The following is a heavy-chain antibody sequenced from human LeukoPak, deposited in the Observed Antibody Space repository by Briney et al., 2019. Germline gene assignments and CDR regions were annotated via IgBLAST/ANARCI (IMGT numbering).Heavy chain of an antibody. J-gene: IGHJ3*02. CDR3: ATGYSSGWALGGEDAFDI. Sequence: ASVKVSCKVSGYTLTELSMHWVRQAPGKGLEWMGGFDPEDGETIYAQKFQGRVTMTEDTSTDTAYMELSSLRSEDTAVYYCATGYSSGWALGGEDAFDIWGQGTMVTVSS. CDR1: GYTLTELS. CDR2: FDPEDGET. V-gene: IGHV1-24*01. D-gene: IGHD6-19*01.